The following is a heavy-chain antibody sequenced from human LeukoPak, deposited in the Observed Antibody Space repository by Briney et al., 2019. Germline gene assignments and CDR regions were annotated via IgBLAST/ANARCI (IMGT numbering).Heavy chain of an antibody. CDR2: IYYSGST. CDR3: ARDEIVVVPAAISGASRYYYYYYGMDV. J-gene: IGHJ6*02. Sequence: SETLSLTCTVSGGSISSYYWSWIRQPPGKGLEWIGYIYYSGSTNYNPPLKSRVTISVDTSKNQFSLKLSSVTAADTAVYYCARDEIVVVPAAISGASRYYYYYYGMDVWGQGTTVTVSS. V-gene: IGHV4-59*01. D-gene: IGHD2-2*01. CDR1: GGSISSYY.